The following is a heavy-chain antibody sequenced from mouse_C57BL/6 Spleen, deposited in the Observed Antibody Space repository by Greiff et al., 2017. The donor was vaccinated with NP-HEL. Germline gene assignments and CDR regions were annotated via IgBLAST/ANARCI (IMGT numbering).Heavy chain of an antibody. CDR3: ASGTNWDGGYFDV. D-gene: IGHD4-1*01. CDR2: IDPSDSYT. J-gene: IGHJ1*03. CDR1: GYTFTSYW. V-gene: IGHV1-59*01. Sequence: VQLQQSGAELVRPGTSVKLSCKASGYTFTSYWMHWVKQRPGQGLEWIGVIDPSDSYTNYNQKFKGKATLTVDTSSSTAYMQLSSLTSEDSAVYYCASGTNWDGGYFDVWGTGTTVTVSS.